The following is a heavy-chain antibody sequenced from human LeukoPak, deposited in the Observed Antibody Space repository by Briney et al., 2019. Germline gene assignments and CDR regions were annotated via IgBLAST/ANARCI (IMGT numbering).Heavy chain of an antibody. J-gene: IGHJ4*02. CDR3: ACSWYLVQPFDY. CDR2: ISYDGSNK. V-gene: IGHV3-30-3*01. Sequence: GGSLTLSCAASGFTFSSYAMHWVRQPPGKGLEWVAVISYDGSNKYYADSVKGRFTISRNNSKNTLYLQMNSLRAEDTAVYYCACSWYLVQPFDYWGQGTLVTVSS. D-gene: IGHD6-13*01. CDR1: GFTFSSYA.